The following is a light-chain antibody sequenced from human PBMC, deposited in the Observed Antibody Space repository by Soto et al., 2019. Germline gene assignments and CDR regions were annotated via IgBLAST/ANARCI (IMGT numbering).Light chain of an antibody. CDR2: DAS. CDR1: QSISIN. Sequence: EIVMTQSPDTLSVSPGGRATLSCRASQSISINLAWYQHRPGQIPRLLIYDASTRAAGVPDRFSGSGSGTEFTLTIISLQPEDFAVYYCQQYNKWPPSTFGQGNKVEIK. CDR3: QQYNKWPPST. J-gene: IGKJ1*01. V-gene: IGKV3-15*01.